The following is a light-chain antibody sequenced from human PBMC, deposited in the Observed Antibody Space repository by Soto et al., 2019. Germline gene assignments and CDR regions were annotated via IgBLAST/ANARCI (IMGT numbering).Light chain of an antibody. Sequence: EIVLTQSPGTLSLSPGERVDISCRASQSVSSSHLAWYQQKPGQAPRLLIYGEFSRASGIPDRFTGSGSGTDLTLTITILEPEDFAVYYCQQYGSSPRTFGPRTKVEI. J-gene: IGKJ1*01. CDR3: QQYGSSPRT. CDR1: QSVSSSH. CDR2: GEF. V-gene: IGKV3-20*01.